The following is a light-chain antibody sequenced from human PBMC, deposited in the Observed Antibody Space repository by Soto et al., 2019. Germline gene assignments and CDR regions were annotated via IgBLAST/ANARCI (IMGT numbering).Light chain of an antibody. CDR1: QRISSN. V-gene: IGKV3-15*01. CDR3: QQYNTWSSIT. CDR2: GTS. J-gene: IGKJ5*01. Sequence: EIVMTQSPATLSVSPGERVTLSCRASQRISSNLAWYQQKPVHAPSLLMYGTSTRATGIPARFSGSGSGTEFTLTISSLQSEDFAVYYCQQYNTWSSITFGQGTRLEIK.